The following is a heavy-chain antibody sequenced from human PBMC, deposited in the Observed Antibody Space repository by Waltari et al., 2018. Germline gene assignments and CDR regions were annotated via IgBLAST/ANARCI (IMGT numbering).Heavy chain of an antibody. D-gene: IGHD2-15*01. CDR2: INHSGST. Sequence: QVQLQQWGAGLLKPSETLSLTCAVYGGSFSGYYWSWIRQPPGKGLEWIGEINHSGSTNYNPSLKSRVTISVDTSKNQFSLKLSSVTAADTAVYYCARGCRGRRYFDYWGQGTLVTVSS. J-gene: IGHJ4*02. CDR1: GGSFSGYY. V-gene: IGHV4-34*01. CDR3: ARGCRGRRYFDY.